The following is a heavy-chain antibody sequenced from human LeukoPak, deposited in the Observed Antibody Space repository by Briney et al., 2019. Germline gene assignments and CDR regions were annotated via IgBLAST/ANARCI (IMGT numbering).Heavy chain of an antibody. CDR3: ARDKRSRWFGESTYYFDY. J-gene: IGHJ4*02. Sequence: PGGSLRLSCAASGFTFSSYEMNWVRQAPGKGLEWVSYISSSGSTIYYADSVKGRFTISRDNAKNSLYLQMNSLGAEDTAVYYCARDKRSRWFGESTYYFDYWGQGTLVTVSS. CDR1: GFTFSSYE. V-gene: IGHV3-48*03. CDR2: ISSSGSTI. D-gene: IGHD3-10*01.